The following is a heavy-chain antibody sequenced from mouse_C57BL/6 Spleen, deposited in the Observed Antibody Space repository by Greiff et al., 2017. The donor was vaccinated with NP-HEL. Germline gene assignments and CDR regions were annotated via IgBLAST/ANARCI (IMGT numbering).Heavy chain of an antibody. J-gene: IGHJ2*01. D-gene: IGHD1-1*01. CDR2: IDPSDSYT. Sequence: QVQLQQPGAELVMPGASVKLSCKASGYTFTSYWMHWVKQRPGQGLEWIGEIDPSDSYTNYNQKFKGKSTLTVDKSSSTDYMQLSSLTSEDSAVYYCARYYGSLYYFDYWGQGTTLTVSS. V-gene: IGHV1-69*01. CDR3: ARYYGSLYYFDY. CDR1: GYTFTSYW.